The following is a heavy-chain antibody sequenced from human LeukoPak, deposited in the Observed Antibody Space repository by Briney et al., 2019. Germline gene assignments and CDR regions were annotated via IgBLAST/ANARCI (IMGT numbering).Heavy chain of an antibody. CDR2: IYYSGST. Sequence: SETLSLTCTVSGGSISSYYWSWIRQPPGKGLEWIGYIYYSGSTNYNPSLKSRVTISVDTSKNQFSLKLSSVTAADTAVYYCARREGYCSGSSCYHAFDIWGQGTMVTVSS. D-gene: IGHD2-15*01. CDR1: GGSISSYY. J-gene: IGHJ3*02. CDR3: ARREGYCSGSSCYHAFDI. V-gene: IGHV4-59*08.